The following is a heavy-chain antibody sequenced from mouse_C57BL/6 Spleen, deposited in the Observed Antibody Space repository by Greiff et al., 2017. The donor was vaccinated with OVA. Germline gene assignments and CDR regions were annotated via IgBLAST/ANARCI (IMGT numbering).Heavy chain of an antibody. J-gene: IGHJ3*01. V-gene: IGHV1-42*01. Sequence: LVESGPELVKPGASVKISCKASGYSFTGYYMNWVKQSPEKSLEWIGEINPSTGGTTYNQKFKAKATLTVDKSSSTAYMQLKSLTSEDSAVYYCARERFAYWGQGTLVTVSA. CDR3: ARERFAY. CDR1: GYSFTGYY. CDR2: INPSTGGT.